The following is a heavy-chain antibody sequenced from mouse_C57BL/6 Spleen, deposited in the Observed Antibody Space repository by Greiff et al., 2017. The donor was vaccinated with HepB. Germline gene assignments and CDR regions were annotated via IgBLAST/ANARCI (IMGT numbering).Heavy chain of an antibody. V-gene: IGHV2-9-1*01. CDR3: ASSTTVVATDYAMDY. D-gene: IGHD1-1*01. J-gene: IGHJ4*01. CDR2: IWTGGGT. Sequence: VKVVESGPGLVAPSQSLSITCTVSGFSLTSYAISWVRQPPGKGLEWLGVIWTGGGTNYNSALKSRLSISKDNSKSQVFLKMNSLQTDDTARYYCASSTTVVATDYAMDYWGQGTSVTVSS. CDR1: GFSLTSYA.